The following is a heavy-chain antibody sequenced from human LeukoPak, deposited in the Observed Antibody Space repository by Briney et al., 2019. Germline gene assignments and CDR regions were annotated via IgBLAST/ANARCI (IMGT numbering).Heavy chain of an antibody. V-gene: IGHV3-66*01. CDR3: ARGGSYFDISGYYFY. CDR2: IYSGGST. Sequence: PGGSLRLSCAASGFTVGSNTMSWVRQAPGKGLEWVSIIYSGGSTSDADSVKGRFTISRDNSKNTLYLQMNSLRTEDTAVYYCARGGSYFDISGYYFYWGQGTLVTVSS. D-gene: IGHD3-22*01. J-gene: IGHJ4*02. CDR1: GFTVGSNT.